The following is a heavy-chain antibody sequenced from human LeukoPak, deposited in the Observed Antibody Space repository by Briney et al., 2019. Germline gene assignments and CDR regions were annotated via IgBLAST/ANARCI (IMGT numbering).Heavy chain of an antibody. CDR2: ISSSGSTI. CDR3: ARTLTDYYYMDV. CDR1: GFTFSSYS. D-gene: IGHD4/OR15-4a*01. Sequence: GGSLRLPCAASGFTFSSYSMNWVRQAPRKGLEWVSYISSSGSTIYYADSVKGRFTISRDNAKNSLYLQMNSLRAEDTAVYYCARTLTDYYYMDVWGKGTTVTVSS. J-gene: IGHJ6*03. V-gene: IGHV3-48*04.